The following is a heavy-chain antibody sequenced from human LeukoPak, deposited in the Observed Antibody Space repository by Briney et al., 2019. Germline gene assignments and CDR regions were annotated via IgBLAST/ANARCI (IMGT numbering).Heavy chain of an antibody. Sequence: GASVKVSCKVSGYTLTELSMHWVRQAPGKGLEWMGGFDPEDGETIYAQKFQGRVTMTEDTSTDTAYMELSSLRAEDTAVYYCARDSPVDIVATSPDYWGQGTLVTVSS. V-gene: IGHV1-24*01. J-gene: IGHJ4*02. CDR2: FDPEDGET. CDR1: GYTLTELS. D-gene: IGHD5-12*01. CDR3: ARDSPVDIVATSPDY.